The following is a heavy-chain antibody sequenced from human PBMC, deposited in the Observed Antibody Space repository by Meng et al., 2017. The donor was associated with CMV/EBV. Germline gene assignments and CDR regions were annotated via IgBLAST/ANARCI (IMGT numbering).Heavy chain of an antibody. CDR1: GFTFSSYW. CDR3: ARAISGWRVYYYYYGMDV. CDR2: IKQDGSEK. Sequence: GGSLRLSCAASGFTFSSYWMSWVRQAPGKGLEWVANIKQDGSEKYYVDSVKGRFTISRDNAKNSLYLQMNSLRAEDTAVYYCARAISGWRVYYYYYGMDVWGQGTTVTV. J-gene: IGHJ6*02. V-gene: IGHV3-7*01. D-gene: IGHD6-19*01.